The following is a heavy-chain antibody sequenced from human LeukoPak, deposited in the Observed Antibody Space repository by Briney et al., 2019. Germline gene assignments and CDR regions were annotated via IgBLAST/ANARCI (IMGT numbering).Heavy chain of an antibody. CDR2: ISSSSSYI. CDR3: ARDHLYGSGSYYNPYWFDP. Sequence: GGSLRLSCAASGFTFSSYSMNWVRQAPGKGLEWVSSISSSSSYIYYADSVKGRFTISRDNAKNSLYLKMNSLRAEDTAVYYCARDHLYGSGSYYNPYWFDPWGQGTLVTVSS. J-gene: IGHJ5*02. CDR1: GFTFSSYS. V-gene: IGHV3-21*01. D-gene: IGHD3-10*01.